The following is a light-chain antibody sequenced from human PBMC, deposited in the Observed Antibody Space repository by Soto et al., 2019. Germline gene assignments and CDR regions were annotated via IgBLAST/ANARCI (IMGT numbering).Light chain of an antibody. V-gene: IGKV1-5*03. Sequence: IHMTQSPSTLSASLGDRVTIAXRARRTIGDWLAWYQQELGXAPKXXXDKXSTLKRGGPSRLSGSGSGTEFTLTISSLHPYYFATYYCQQYKSDPWTFGQGTKVDIK. J-gene: IGKJ1*01. CDR2: KXS. CDR3: QQYKSDPWT. CDR1: RTIGDW.